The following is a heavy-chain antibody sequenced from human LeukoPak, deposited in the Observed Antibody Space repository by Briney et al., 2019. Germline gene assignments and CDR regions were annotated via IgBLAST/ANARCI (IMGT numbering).Heavy chain of an antibody. J-gene: IGHJ5*02. CDR1: GGSFSGYY. CDR3: ARGLTVFEYSSSIDP. D-gene: IGHD6-6*01. CDR2: INHSGST. V-gene: IGHV4-34*01. Sequence: SETLSLXCAVYGGSFSGYYWSWSRQPPGKGLEWIGEINHSGSTNYNPSLKSRVTISVDTSKNQFSLKLSSVTAADTAVYYCARGLTVFEYSSSIDPWGQGTLVTVSS.